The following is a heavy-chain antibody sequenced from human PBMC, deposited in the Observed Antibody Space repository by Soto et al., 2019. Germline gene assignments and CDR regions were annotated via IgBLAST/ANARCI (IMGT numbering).Heavy chain of an antibody. J-gene: IGHJ4*02. D-gene: IGHD3-10*01. Sequence: QVQLVESGGGVVQPGRSLRLSCAASGFTFSSYGMHWVRQAPGKGLEWVAVISYDGSNKYYADSVKGRFTISRDNSKNTLYLQMNGLRAEDTAVYYCAKEGGSRYYGSGSYWADYWGQGTLVTVSS. V-gene: IGHV3-30*18. CDR1: GFTFSSYG. CDR2: ISYDGSNK. CDR3: AKEGGSRYYGSGSYWADY.